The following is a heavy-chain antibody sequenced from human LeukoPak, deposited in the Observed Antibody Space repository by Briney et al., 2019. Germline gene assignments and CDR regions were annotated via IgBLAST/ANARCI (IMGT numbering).Heavy chain of an antibody. CDR2: ISSSSSYI. D-gene: IGHD4-17*01. J-gene: IGHJ4*02. CDR1: GFTFSSYS. CDR3: ARDTDYGDSYFDY. Sequence: GGSLRLSCAASGFTFSSYSMNWVRQAPGKGLEWVSSISSSSSYIYYADSVKGRFTISRDNAKNSLYLQMNSLRAEDTALYYCARDTDYGDSYFDYWGQGTLVTVSS. V-gene: IGHV3-21*04.